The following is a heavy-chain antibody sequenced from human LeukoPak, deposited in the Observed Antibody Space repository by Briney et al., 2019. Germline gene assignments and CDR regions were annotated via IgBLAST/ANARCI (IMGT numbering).Heavy chain of an antibody. D-gene: IGHD4-17*01. V-gene: IGHV4-59*12. J-gene: IGHJ4*02. CDR2: IYYSGST. CDR1: GGSISSYY. Sequence: SETLSLTCTVSGGSISSYYWSWIRQPPGKGLEWIGYIYYSGSTYYNPSLKSRVTISVDTSKNQFSLKLSSVTAADTAVYYCLSTVTTDYWGQGTLVTVSS. CDR3: LSTVTTDY.